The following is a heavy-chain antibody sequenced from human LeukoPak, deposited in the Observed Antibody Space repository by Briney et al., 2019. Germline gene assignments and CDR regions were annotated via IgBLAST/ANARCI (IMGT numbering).Heavy chain of an antibody. CDR1: GFTFSSYA. D-gene: IGHD6-13*01. CDR3: AKNGGYSSSWYSSREDANDY. V-gene: IGHV3-23*01. CDR2: ISGSGGST. Sequence: GGSLRLSCAASGFTFSSYAMSWVRQAPGKGLEWVSAISGSGGSTYYADSVKGRFTISRDNSKNTLYLQMNSLRAEDTAVYYCAKNGGYSSSWYSSREDANDYWGQGTLVTVSS. J-gene: IGHJ4*02.